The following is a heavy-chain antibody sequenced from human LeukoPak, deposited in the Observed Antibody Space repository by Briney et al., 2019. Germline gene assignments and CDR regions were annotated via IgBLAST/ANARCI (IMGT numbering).Heavy chain of an antibody. D-gene: IGHD5-18*01. CDR3: AKGIELWLKYFDH. J-gene: IGHJ4*02. V-gene: IGHV3-23*01. Sequence: GGSLRLSCVAPGFSFSSYVMNWVRQAPGTGLEWVSAISGNGGSTYYADSVKGRFTISRDNSKNTLSLQMNSLRAEDTAVYYCAKGIELWLKYFDHWGQGTPVTASS. CDR2: ISGNGGST. CDR1: GFSFSSYV.